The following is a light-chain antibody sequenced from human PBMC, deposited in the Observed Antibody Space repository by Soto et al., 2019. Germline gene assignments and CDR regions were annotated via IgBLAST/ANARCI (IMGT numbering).Light chain of an antibody. J-gene: IGKJ1*01. CDR2: AAY. CDR3: QQYGGGPWT. Sequence: EIVLTQSPDTLSLSPGERATISCRASQSVPNNYLAWYLQKPGQAPKVLIYAAYNRATGIPDRFSGSGSGTDFTLTIRRLEPEDFAVFYCQQYGGGPWTFGQGTEVESK. V-gene: IGKV3-20*01. CDR1: QSVPNNY.